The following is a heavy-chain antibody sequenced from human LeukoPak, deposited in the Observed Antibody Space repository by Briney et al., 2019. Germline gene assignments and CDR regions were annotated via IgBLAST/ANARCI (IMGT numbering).Heavy chain of an antibody. CDR2: IYHSGST. CDR3: ARREYYDFWSDKDWFDP. CDR1: GGSISSGGYY. D-gene: IGHD3-3*01. Sequence: PSETLSLTCTVSGGSISSGGYYWSWIRQHPGKGLEWIGEIYHSGSTNYNPSLKSRVTISVDKSKNQFSLKLSSVTAADTAVYYCARREYYDFWSDKDWFDPWGQGTLVTVSS. J-gene: IGHJ5*02. V-gene: IGHV4-39*07.